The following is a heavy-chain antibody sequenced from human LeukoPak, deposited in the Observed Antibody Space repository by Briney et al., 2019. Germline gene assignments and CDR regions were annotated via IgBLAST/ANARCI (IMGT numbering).Heavy chain of an antibody. J-gene: IGHJ4*02. CDR2: INHSGST. V-gene: IGHV4-34*01. D-gene: IGHD3-22*01. CDR1: GGSFSGYY. Sequence: PSETLSLTCAVYGGSFSGYYWSWIRQPPGKGLEWIGEINHSGSTNYNPYLKSRVTISVDTSKNQFSLKLSSVTAADTAVYYCARASYYYDSSGYYNSQVYFDYWGQGTLVTVSS. CDR3: ARASYYYDSSGYYNSQVYFDY.